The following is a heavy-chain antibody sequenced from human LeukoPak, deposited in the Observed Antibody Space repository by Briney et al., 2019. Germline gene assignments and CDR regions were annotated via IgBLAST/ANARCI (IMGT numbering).Heavy chain of an antibody. Sequence: GESLKISCKGSGYSFTSYWIGWVRPMPGKGLEWMGIIYPGDSDTRYSPSFQGQVTISADKSISTAYLQWSSLKASGTAMYYCARPSYYDSSGYYYEGWYFDLWGRGTLVTVSS. CDR3: ARPSYYDSSGYYYEGWYFDL. J-gene: IGHJ2*01. CDR1: GYSFTSYW. V-gene: IGHV5-51*01. D-gene: IGHD3-22*01. CDR2: IYPGDSDT.